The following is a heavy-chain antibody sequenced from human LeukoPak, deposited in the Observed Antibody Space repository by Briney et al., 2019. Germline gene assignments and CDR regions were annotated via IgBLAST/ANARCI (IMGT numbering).Heavy chain of an antibody. CDR2: IYSGGST. Sequence: GGSLRLSCAASGFIVSSKYMNWVRQAPGKGLEWVSVIYSGGSTDYADSVKGRFTISRDKSKNTLYLQMNSLRAEDTAVYYCATFDESSGSGYWGQGTLVTVSS. CDR3: ATFDESSGSGY. D-gene: IGHD3-22*01. J-gene: IGHJ4*02. V-gene: IGHV3-53*01. CDR1: GFIVSSKY.